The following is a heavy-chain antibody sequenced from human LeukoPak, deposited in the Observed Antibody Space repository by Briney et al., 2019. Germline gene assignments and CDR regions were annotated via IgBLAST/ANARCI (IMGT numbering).Heavy chain of an antibody. Sequence: PSETLSLTCTVSGYSISSGYYWGWIRQPPGKGLEWIGSIYHSGSTYYNPSLKSRVTISVDTSKNQFSLKLSSVTAADTAVYYCARDLVVAASSDAFDMWGQGTMVTVSS. V-gene: IGHV4-38-2*02. D-gene: IGHD2-15*01. CDR1: GYSISSGYY. CDR2: IYHSGST. CDR3: ARDLVVAASSDAFDM. J-gene: IGHJ3*02.